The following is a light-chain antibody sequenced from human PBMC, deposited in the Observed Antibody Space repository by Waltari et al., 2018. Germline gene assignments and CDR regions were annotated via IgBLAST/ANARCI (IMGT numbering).Light chain of an antibody. CDR2: GNN. V-gene: IGLV1-40*01. CDR3: QSYDSSLSGSRVV. J-gene: IGLJ2*01. CDR1: SSNIGAGSD. Sequence: QSVLTPPPSVSGAPGQRVTIPCTGSSSNIGAGSDVHWYQQLPGTAPKLLIYGNNNRPSGVPDRCSGSKSGTSASLAITGLQAEDEADYYCQSYDSSLSGSRVVFGGGTKLTVL.